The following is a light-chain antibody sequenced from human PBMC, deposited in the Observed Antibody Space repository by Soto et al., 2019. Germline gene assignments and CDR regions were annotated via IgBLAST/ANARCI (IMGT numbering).Light chain of an antibody. V-gene: IGKV3-20*01. J-gene: IGKJ1*01. Sequence: EIVLTQSPGTLSLSPAERATLSCRASQTVTSTFLAWYQQKPGQAPRLLIYGASRRATGIPDRFSGSGSGTDFTLTITRLEPEDFAVYYCHQYDSSRTFGQGTKVEMK. CDR3: HQYDSSRT. CDR2: GAS. CDR1: QTVTSTF.